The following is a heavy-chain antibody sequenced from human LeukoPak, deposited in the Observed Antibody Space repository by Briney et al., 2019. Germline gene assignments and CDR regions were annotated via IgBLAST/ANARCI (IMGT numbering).Heavy chain of an antibody. Sequence: ASVKVSCKASGYTFTGYYMHWVRQAPGQGLEWMGWINPNSGGTNYAQKFQGRVTMTRDTSISTAYMELSSLRSDGTAVYYCARDIPYTGYVGPVDLWGQGTLVTVSS. CDR1: GYTFTGYY. J-gene: IGHJ5*02. D-gene: IGHD5-12*01. V-gene: IGHV1-2*02. CDR2: INPNSGGT. CDR3: ARDIPYTGYVGPVDL.